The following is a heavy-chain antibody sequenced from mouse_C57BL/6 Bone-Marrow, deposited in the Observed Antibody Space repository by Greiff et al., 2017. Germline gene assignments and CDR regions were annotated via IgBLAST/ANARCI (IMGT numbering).Heavy chain of an antibody. CDR3: ARHGSYVGYAMDY. J-gene: IGHJ4*01. Sequence: DVMLVESGGDLVKPGGSLKLSCAASGFTFSSYGMSWVRQTPDKRLEWVATISSGGSYTYYPDSVKGRFTISSDNAKNTLYLQMSSLKSEDTALYYCARHGSYVGYAMDYWGQGTSVTVSS. CDR1: GFTFSSYG. D-gene: IGHD1-1*02. V-gene: IGHV5-6*02. CDR2: ISSGGSYT.